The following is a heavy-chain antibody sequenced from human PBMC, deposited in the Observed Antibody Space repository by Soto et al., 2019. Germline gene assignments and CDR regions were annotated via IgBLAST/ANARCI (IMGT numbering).Heavy chain of an antibody. J-gene: IGHJ6*02. Sequence: PSETLSLTCTVSGGSISSYYWSWIRQPPGKGLEWIGYIYYSGSTNYNPSLKSRVTISVDTSKNQFSLKLSSVTAADTAVYYCAREQQLGPPHYYYYGMDVWGQGTTVTVSS. V-gene: IGHV4-59*12. CDR3: AREQQLGPPHYYYYGMDV. CDR1: GGSISSYY. D-gene: IGHD6-13*01. CDR2: IYYSGST.